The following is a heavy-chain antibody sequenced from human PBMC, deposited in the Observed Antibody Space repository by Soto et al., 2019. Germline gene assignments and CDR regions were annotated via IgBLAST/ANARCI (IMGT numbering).Heavy chain of an antibody. J-gene: IGHJ5*02. Sequence: PGGSLRLSCAASGFTVSSNYMSWVRQAPGKGLEWVSVIYSGGSTYYADSVKGRFTISRDNSKNTLYLQMNSLRAEDTAVYYCAALVFLGLNWFDPWGQGTLVTVSS. CDR2: IYSGGST. D-gene: IGHD7-27*01. CDR3: AALVFLGLNWFDP. CDR1: GFTVSSNY. V-gene: IGHV3-53*05.